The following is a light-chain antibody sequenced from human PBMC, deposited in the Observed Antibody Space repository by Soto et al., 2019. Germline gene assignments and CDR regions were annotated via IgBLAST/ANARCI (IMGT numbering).Light chain of an antibody. CDR3: QQSYSTPPWT. CDR2: DAS. V-gene: IGKV1-39*01. Sequence: DIQLTQSPSSLSASVGDKVTITCRASQSIRSYLNWVQQKPGKAPKLLIYDASSLQTGGPSRFSGSGSGTDFSLTISSLQPEDFATYYCQQSYSTPPWTFGQGTKVEIK. CDR1: QSIRSY. J-gene: IGKJ1*01.